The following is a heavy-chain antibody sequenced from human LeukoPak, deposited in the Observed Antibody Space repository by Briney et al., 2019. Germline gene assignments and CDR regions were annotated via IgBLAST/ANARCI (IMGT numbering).Heavy chain of an antibody. Sequence: KAGGSLRLSCAASVFTFSSYNMNWVRQAPGKGLEWVSFISSSGSYISYADSVKGRFTISRDNSKNTLNLQMNSLRAEDTAVYYCAKDIVVVPAAGDAFDIWGQGTMVIVSS. J-gene: IGHJ3*02. V-gene: IGHV3-21*04. CDR3: AKDIVVVPAAGDAFDI. CDR1: VFTFSSYN. D-gene: IGHD2-2*01. CDR2: ISSSGSYI.